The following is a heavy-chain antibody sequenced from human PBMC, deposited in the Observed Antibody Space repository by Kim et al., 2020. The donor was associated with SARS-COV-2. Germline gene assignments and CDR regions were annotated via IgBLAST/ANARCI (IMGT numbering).Heavy chain of an antibody. CDR1: GGSISSGSYY. J-gene: IGHJ4*02. V-gene: IGHV4-61*02. CDR2: IYTSGST. D-gene: IGHD2-21*02. Sequence: SETLSLTCTVSGGSISSGSYYWSWIRQPAGKGLEWIGRIYTSGSTNYNPSLKSRVTISVDTSKNQFSLKLSSVTAADTAVYYCARESVGDGDDYWGQGTLVTVSS. CDR3: ARESVGDGDDY.